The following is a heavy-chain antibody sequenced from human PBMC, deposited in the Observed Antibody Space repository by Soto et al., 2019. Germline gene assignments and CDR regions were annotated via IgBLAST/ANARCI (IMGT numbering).Heavy chain of an antibody. J-gene: IGHJ4*02. V-gene: IGHV2-26*01. CDR3: ARTRYYDFWSGYSGGYFDY. Sequence: GSGPTLVNPTETLTLTCTVSGFSLSNARMGVSWIRQPPGKALEWLAHIFSNDEKSYSTSLKSRLTISKDTSKSQVVLTMTNMDPVDTATYYCARTRYYDFWSGYSGGYFDYWGQGTLVTVSS. D-gene: IGHD3-3*01. CDR2: IFSNDEK. CDR1: GFSLSNARMG.